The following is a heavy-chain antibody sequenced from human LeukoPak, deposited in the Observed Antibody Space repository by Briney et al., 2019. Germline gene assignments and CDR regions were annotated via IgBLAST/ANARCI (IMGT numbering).Heavy chain of an antibody. D-gene: IGHD2-2*03. J-gene: IGHJ4*02. CDR2: IYHSGST. CDR3: ARVGYCSSTSCYEDY. V-gene: IGHV4-4*02. CDR1: GGSISSSNW. Sequence: SETLSLTCAVSGGSISSSNWWSWVRQPPGKGLEWIGEIYHSGSTNYNPSLKSRVTISVDKSKNQFSLKLSSVTAADTAVYYCARVGYCSSTSCYEDYWGQGTLVTVSS.